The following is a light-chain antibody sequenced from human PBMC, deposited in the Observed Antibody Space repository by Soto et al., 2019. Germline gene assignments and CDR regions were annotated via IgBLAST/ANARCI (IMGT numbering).Light chain of an antibody. CDR2: RDN. J-gene: IGLJ3*02. Sequence: QSVLTQPPSASGTPGQRVTISCSGSSSNIGSKFVYWYQQLPGTAPKLLIYRDNQRPSGVPDRFSGSKSGTSASLAISGLRSEDEADYFCAAWDVTLSAVFGGGTQLTV. V-gene: IGLV1-47*01. CDR1: SSNIGSKF. CDR3: AAWDVTLSAV.